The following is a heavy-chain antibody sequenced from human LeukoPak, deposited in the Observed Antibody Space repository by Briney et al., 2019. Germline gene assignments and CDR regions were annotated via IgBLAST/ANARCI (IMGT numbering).Heavy chain of an antibody. D-gene: IGHD1-26*01. CDR2: IYSSGEI. CDR3: ARDQKWEVQEDNFIYYYYGMDV. V-gene: IGHV3-53*01. CDR1: GFSVGDNY. J-gene: IGHJ6*02. Sequence: PGGSLRLSCAASGFSVGDNYKSWVRQAPGKGLEGGSVIYSSGEIYYIESVEGRFTISRDNSKNILYLQMNTLRAEDTAVYYCARDQKWEVQEDNFIYYYYGMDVWGQGTTVTVSS.